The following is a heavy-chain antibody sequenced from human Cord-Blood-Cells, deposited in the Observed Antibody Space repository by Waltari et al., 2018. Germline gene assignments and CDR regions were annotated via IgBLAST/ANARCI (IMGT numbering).Heavy chain of an antibody. CDR2: INPNSGGT. J-gene: IGHJ4*02. Sequence: QVQLVQSGAEVTKPGASVKVSCKASGYTFTGYYMHWVRQAPGQGLEWMGWINPNSGGTNYAQKFQGWVTMTRDTSISTAYMELSRLRSDDTAVYYCAREVGNWGLGFDYWGQGTLVTVSS. D-gene: IGHD7-27*01. CDR1: GYTFTGYY. V-gene: IGHV1-2*04. CDR3: AREVGNWGLGFDY.